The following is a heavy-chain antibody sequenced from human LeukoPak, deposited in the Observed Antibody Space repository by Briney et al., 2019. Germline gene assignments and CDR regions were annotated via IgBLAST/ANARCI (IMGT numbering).Heavy chain of an antibody. CDR2: ISSSSSYI. V-gene: IGHV3-21*01. Sequence: GGSLRLSCAASGFTFSSYSMNWVRQAPGKGLEWVSSISSSSSYIYYADSVKGRFTISRDNAKNSLYLQMNSLRAEDTAVYYCAKMVAVAETGYFDYWGQGTPVTVSS. D-gene: IGHD6-19*01. J-gene: IGHJ4*02. CDR3: AKMVAVAETGYFDY. CDR1: GFTFSSYS.